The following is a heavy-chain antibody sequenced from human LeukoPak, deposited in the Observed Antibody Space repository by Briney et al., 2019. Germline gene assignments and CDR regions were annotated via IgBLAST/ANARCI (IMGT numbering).Heavy chain of an antibody. V-gene: IGHV3-7*01. CDR3: AGGSGYLITS. Sequence: GGSLRLSCAATGFSLRSYWTNWVRQAPGEGLEWLALIKQDGSEKHYKGSVEGRFAISRDNAKNSLHLQMNSLRAEDTAVYYCAGGSGYLITSWGQGTLVTVSS. CDR2: IKQDGSEK. CDR1: GFSLRSYW. J-gene: IGHJ5*02. D-gene: IGHD3-9*01.